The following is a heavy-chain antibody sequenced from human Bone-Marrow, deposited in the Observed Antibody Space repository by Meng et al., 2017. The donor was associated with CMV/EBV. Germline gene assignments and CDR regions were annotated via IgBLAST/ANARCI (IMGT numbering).Heavy chain of an antibody. CDR2: IRTKANNYAT. V-gene: IGHV3-73*01. D-gene: IGHD6-13*01. CDR3: ARELTTRYSSSWFDY. J-gene: IGHJ4*02. Sequence: GGSLRLSCAASGFTFSGSAMHWVRQASGKGLEWVGRIRTKANNYATAYAASVKGRFTISRDDPKNSLYLQMNSLRAEDTAVYYCARELTTRYSSSWFDYWGQGTLVTVSS. CDR1: GFTFSGSA.